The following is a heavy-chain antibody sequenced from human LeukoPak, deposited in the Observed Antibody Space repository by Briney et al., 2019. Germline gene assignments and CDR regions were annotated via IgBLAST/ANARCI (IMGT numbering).Heavy chain of an antibody. J-gene: IGHJ4*02. CDR2: IYYSGST. CDR1: GGSINNYY. V-gene: IGHV4-59*12. D-gene: IGHD5-24*01. Sequence: SDTLSLTCTVSGGSINNYYWSWIRQPPGKGLEWIGYIYYSGSTYYNPSLKSRVTISVDTSKNQFSLKLSSVTAADTAVYYCARAEMATIIHFDYWGQGTLVTVSS. CDR3: ARAEMATIIHFDY.